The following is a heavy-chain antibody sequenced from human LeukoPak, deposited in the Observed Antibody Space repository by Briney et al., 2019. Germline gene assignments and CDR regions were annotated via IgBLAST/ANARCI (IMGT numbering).Heavy chain of an antibody. CDR2: IRSKANSYAT. J-gene: IGHJ4*02. V-gene: IGHV3-73*01. CDR3: TRTEEGDGYNGFIDY. CDR1: GFTFSGSA. D-gene: IGHD5-24*01. Sequence: PGGSLRLSCAASGFTFSGSAMHWVRQASGKGLEWVGRIRSKANSYATAYAASVKGRFTISRDDSKNTAYLQMNSLKTEDTAVYYCTRTEEGDGYNGFIDYWGQGTLVTVSS.